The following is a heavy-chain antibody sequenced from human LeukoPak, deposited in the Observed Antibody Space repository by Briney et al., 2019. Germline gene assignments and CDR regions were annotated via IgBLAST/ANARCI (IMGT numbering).Heavy chain of an antibody. CDR2: TSSDGRNK. J-gene: IGHJ3*02. CDR1: GFIFDSYA. V-gene: IGHV3-30*03. Sequence: PGGSLRLSCSASGFIFDSYAMHWVRQAPGKGLEWVAITSSDGRNKYHIESVKGRLSISRDDSKNTVYLQMNSLRPEDTAVYYCARGPLGYCSSTSCSAFDIWGQGTMVTVSS. CDR3: ARGPLGYCSSTSCSAFDI. D-gene: IGHD2-2*01.